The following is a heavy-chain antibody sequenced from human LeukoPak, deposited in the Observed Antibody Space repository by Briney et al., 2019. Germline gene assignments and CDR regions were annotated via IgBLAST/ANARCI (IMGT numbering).Heavy chain of an antibody. D-gene: IGHD1-1*01. J-gene: IGHJ4*02. CDR2: IYHSGST. Sequence: SETLSLTCAVSGGSISSGGYSWSWIRQPPGKGLEWIGYIYHSGSTYYNPSLKSRVTISVDRSKNQFSLKLSSVTAADTAVYYCARSRGPTGTCYFDYWGQGTLVTVSS. CDR3: ARSRGPTGTCYFDY. CDR1: GGSISSGGYS. V-gene: IGHV4-30-2*01.